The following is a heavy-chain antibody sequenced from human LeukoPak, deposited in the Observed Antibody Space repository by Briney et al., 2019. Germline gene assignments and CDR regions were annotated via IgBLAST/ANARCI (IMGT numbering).Heavy chain of an antibody. V-gene: IGHV3-30*18. CDR1: GFTFSSYG. Sequence: QTGGSLRLSCAASGFTFSSYGMHWVRQDPGKGLEWVAVISYDGSNKYYADSVKGRFTISRDNSKNTLYLQMNSLRAEDTAVYYCAKDSYYYYGMDVWGQGTTVTVSS. J-gene: IGHJ6*02. CDR3: AKDSYYYYGMDV. CDR2: ISYDGSNK.